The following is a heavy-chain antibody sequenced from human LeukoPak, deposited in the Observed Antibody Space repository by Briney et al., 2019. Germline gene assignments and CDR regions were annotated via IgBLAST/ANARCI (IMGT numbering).Heavy chain of an antibody. CDR3: ERVEMATFDY. J-gene: IGHJ4*02. CDR2: IYYSGST. V-gene: IGHV4-59*01. D-gene: IGHD5-24*01. Sequence: SETLSLTCTVSGVSISSYYWGWIRQPPGKGLEWIGYIYYSGSTNYNPSLKSRVTISVDTSKNQFSLKLSSVTAADTAVYYCERVEMATFDYWGQGTLVTVSS. CDR1: GVSISSYY.